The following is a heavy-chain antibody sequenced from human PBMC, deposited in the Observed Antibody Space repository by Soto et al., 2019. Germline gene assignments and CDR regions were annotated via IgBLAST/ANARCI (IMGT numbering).Heavy chain of an antibody. Sequence: EVQLLESGGGLVQPGGSLRLSCAASGFTFSSVAMTWVRQAPGKGLEWVSGITDNGGTTDYADSVKGRFTISRDNSKNTLYLQMNNLRAEDTAVYYCAKLYWNPRYFDSWGQGTRVTISS. CDR3: AKLYWNPRYFDS. D-gene: IGHD1-1*01. J-gene: IGHJ4*02. CDR1: GFTFSSVA. V-gene: IGHV3-23*01. CDR2: ITDNGGTT.